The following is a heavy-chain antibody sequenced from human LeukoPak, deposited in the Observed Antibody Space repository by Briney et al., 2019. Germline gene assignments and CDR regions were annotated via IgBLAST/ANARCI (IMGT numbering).Heavy chain of an antibody. CDR2: ISGSGGST. Sequence: GGSLRLSCAASGFTFSNAWMSWVCQAPGKGLEWVSSISGSGGSTYYADSVKGRFTISRDNSKNTLYLQMNSLRGDDTAVYYCAKDLWGIAVAGTIDYWGQGTLVTVSS. V-gene: IGHV3-23*01. J-gene: IGHJ4*02. D-gene: IGHD6-13*01. CDR1: GFTFSNAW. CDR3: AKDLWGIAVAGTIDY.